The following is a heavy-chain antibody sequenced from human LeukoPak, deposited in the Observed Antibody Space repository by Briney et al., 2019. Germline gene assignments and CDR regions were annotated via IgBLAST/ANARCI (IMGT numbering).Heavy chain of an antibody. J-gene: IGHJ4*02. CDR1: GFTFDNYS. CDR2: ISGGSGPR. V-gene: IGHV3-48*01. CDR3: ARDDSSGYYYFDN. Sequence: SGGSLRLSCVASGFTFDNYSLNWIRQAPGKGLEWISYISGGSGPRYYADSVKGRFTISRDNSKNSLFLQMNSLRADDTAVYYCARDDSSGYYYFDNWGQGTLVTVSS. D-gene: IGHD3-22*01.